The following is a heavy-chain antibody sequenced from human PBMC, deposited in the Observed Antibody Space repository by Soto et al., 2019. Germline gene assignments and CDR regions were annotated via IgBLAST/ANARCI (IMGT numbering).Heavy chain of an antibody. Sequence: PSQTLSLTFPISGDSVSSNSSAWNWIRHSPSRGLEWLGRTYYRSKWYNDYAVSVTSRITINPDTSKNQFSLQLNSVTPEDTAVYYCARVELGSSWAPFFDYWGQGTLVTVCS. V-gene: IGHV6-1*01. CDR2: TYYRSKWYN. J-gene: IGHJ4*02. CDR1: GDSVSSNSSA. CDR3: ARVELGSSWAPFFDY. D-gene: IGHD6-13*01.